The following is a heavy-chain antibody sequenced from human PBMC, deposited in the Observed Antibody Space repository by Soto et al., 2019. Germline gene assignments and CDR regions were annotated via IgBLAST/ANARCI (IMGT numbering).Heavy chain of an antibody. Sequence: GSLRLSCAASGFPFSDNYMSWIRQAPGKGLEWVSYISGSGSTIYYADFVKGRFTISRDNAKNSVYLQMNSLRAEDTAVYYCVRPGYTDYYCFASWGQGTLVTVSS. V-gene: IGHV3-11*01. CDR2: ISGSGSTI. J-gene: IGHJ5*01. D-gene: IGHD4-17*01. CDR1: GFPFSDNY. CDR3: VRPGYTDYYCFAS.